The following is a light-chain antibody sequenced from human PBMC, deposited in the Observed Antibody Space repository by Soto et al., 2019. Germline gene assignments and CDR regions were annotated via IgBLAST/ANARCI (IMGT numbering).Light chain of an antibody. CDR1: SSDVGSYNL. Sequence: SALTQPASVSESPGQSITISCTGTSSDVGSYNLVSWYQQHPGKAPKLMIYEVSKRPSGVSNRFSGSKSGNTASLTISGLQAEDEADYYCCSYAGSSTFVFGTGTKVTVL. V-gene: IGLV2-23*02. CDR2: EVS. J-gene: IGLJ1*01. CDR3: CSYAGSSTFV.